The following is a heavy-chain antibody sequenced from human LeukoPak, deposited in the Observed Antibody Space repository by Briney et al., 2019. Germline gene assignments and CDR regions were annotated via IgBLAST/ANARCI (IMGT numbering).Heavy chain of an antibody. V-gene: IGHV4-34*01. CDR3: ARSNWNYAFDI. Sequence: PSETLSLTCAVYGGSFSGYYWSWIRQPPGKGLEWIGEINHSGSTNYNPSLKSRVTISVDTSKNQFSLKLSSVTAADTAVYYCARSNWNYAFDIWGQGTMVTVSS. CDR1: GGSFSGYY. J-gene: IGHJ3*02. D-gene: IGHD1-7*01. CDR2: INHSGST.